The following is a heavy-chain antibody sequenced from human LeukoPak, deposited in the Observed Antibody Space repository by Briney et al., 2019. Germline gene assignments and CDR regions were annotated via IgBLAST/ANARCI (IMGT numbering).Heavy chain of an antibody. Sequence: PGGSLRLSCRGSGYNFTSYWIGWVRQMPGKGLEWMGIIYPGDSDTRYSPSFQGQVTISADKSISTAYLQWSSLKASDTAMYYCARRSGESFDYWGQGTLVTVSS. D-gene: IGHD3-10*01. CDR3: ARRSGESFDY. CDR2: IYPGDSDT. CDR1: GYNFTSYW. V-gene: IGHV5-51*01. J-gene: IGHJ4*02.